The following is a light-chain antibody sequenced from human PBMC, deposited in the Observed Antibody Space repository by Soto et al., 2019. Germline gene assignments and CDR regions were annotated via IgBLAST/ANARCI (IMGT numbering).Light chain of an antibody. CDR1: SSDVVCNP. CDR2: TNT. CDR3: ASWGDSLNGPV. J-gene: IGLJ1*01. V-gene: IGLV1-44*01. Sequence: QSVLTEPPSAYGTPGQRVTISCSGSSSDVVCNPVNWYPHVSTTAPKLLIYTNTLRASGVPDQFSGSKSGTSASLAISGLXSEDEADYYCASWGDSLNGPVLGTGTKVTVL.